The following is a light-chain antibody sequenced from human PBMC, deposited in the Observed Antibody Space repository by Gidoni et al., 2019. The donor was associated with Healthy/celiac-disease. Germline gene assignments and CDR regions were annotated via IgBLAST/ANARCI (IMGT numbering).Light chain of an antibody. Sequence: EIVLTQSPGTLSLSPGERATLSCRASQSVSSSYLAWYQQKPGQAPRLLIYGESSRATGIPDRFSGSGSGTYFTLTICRREPEDFAVYYCQQDGSSPIPVXQXTRLEIK. J-gene: IGKJ5*01. CDR3: QQDGSSPIP. CDR1: QSVSSSY. CDR2: GES. V-gene: IGKV3-20*01.